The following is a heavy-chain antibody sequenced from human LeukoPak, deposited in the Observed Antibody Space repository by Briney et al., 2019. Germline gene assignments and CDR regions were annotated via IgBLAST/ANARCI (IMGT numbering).Heavy chain of an antibody. V-gene: IGHV3-21*01. J-gene: IGHJ4*02. CDR2: ISSTSSYI. Sequence: GGSLRLSCAASGFTFSYYSMNWVRQAPGKGLEWVSSISSTSSYIYYADSVKGRFTISRDNAKNSLYLQMNSLRAEDTAVYYCARETYCSSTSCYIGDGYWGQGTLVTVSS. CDR1: GFTFSYYS. CDR3: ARETYCSSTSCYIGDGY. D-gene: IGHD2-2*02.